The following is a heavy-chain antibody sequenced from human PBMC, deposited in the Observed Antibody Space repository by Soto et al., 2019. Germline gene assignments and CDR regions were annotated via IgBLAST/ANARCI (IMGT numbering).Heavy chain of an antibody. CDR1: GGSFSGYY. CDR2: INHSGST. D-gene: IGHD2-15*01. CDR3: ARSPRNCSGGSCYSSNRYYFDY. V-gene: IGHV4-34*01. Sequence: SETLSLTCAVYGGSFSGYYWSWIRQPPGKGLEWIGEINHSGSTNYNPSLKSRVTISVDTSKNQFSLKLSSATAADTAVYYCARSPRNCSGGSCYSSNRYYFDYWGQGTLVTVSS. J-gene: IGHJ4*02.